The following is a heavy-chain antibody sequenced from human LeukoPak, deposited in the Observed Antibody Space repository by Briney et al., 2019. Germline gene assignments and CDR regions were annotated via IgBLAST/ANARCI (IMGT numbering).Heavy chain of an antibody. Sequence: GASVKVSCKASGYTFTGYYMHWVRQAPGQGLEWMGWISAYNGNTNYAQKLQGRVTMTTDTSTSTAYMELRSLRSDDTAVYYCARFSSWRFFDYWGQGTLVTVSS. D-gene: IGHD6-13*01. J-gene: IGHJ4*02. CDR3: ARFSSWRFFDY. V-gene: IGHV1-18*04. CDR1: GYTFTGYY. CDR2: ISAYNGNT.